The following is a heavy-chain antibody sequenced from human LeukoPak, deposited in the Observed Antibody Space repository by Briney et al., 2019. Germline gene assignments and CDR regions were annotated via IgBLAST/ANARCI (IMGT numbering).Heavy chain of an antibody. CDR2: ISSSGSTI. Sequence: GGSLRLSCAASGFTFSNYEMNWVGQAPGTGLEWVSYISSSGSTIYYADSVKGRFNISRDNAKNSLYLQMNSLRAEDTAVYFCPRVYSSSSGNGMDVWGQGTTVTVSS. D-gene: IGHD6-6*01. J-gene: IGHJ6*02. V-gene: IGHV3-48*03. CDR1: GFTFSNYE. CDR3: PRVYSSSSGNGMDV.